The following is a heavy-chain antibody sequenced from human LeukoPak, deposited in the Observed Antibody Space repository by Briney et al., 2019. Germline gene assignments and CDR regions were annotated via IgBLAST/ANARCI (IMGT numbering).Heavy chain of an antibody. CDR2: IIPILGIA. V-gene: IGHV1-69*04. CDR1: GGTFSSYA. D-gene: IGHD2-2*01. J-gene: IGHJ6*02. Sequence: SVKVSCKASGGTFSSYAISWVRQAPGQGLEWMGRIIPILGIANYAQKFQGRVTITADKSTSTAYMELSSLRSEDTAVYYCARACSSTSCSEVGKNYYYGMDVWGQGTTVTVSS. CDR3: ARACSSTSCSEVGKNYYYGMDV.